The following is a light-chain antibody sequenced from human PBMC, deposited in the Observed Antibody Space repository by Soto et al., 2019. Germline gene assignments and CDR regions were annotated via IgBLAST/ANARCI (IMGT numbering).Light chain of an antibody. Sequence: DIQMTQSPSSVSASVGDRVTITCRASQGIGSCFAWYQQKPGKAPRLLIYAASSLQSGVPSRFSGSGSGTEFTLTIRNLQSEDFATYYCQQANSFPRTFGQGTKVDIK. J-gene: IGKJ1*01. CDR3: QQANSFPRT. CDR1: QGIGSC. V-gene: IGKV1-12*01. CDR2: AAS.